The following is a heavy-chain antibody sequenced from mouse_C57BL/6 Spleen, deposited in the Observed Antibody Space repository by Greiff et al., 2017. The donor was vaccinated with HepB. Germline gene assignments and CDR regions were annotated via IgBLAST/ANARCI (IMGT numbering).Heavy chain of an antibody. CDR3: ARWGGTTVVGPSWFAY. V-gene: IGHV1-82*01. CDR1: GYAFSSSW. Sequence: VKLVESGPELVKPGASVKISCKASGYAFSSSWMNWVKQRPGKGLEWIGRIYPGDGDTNYNGKFKGKATLTADKSSSTAYMQLSSLTSEDSAVYFCARWGGTTVVGPSWFAYWGQGTLVTVSA. J-gene: IGHJ3*01. D-gene: IGHD1-1*01. CDR2: IYPGDGDT.